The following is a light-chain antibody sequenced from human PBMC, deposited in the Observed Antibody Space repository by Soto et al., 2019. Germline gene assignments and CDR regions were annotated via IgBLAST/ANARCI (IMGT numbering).Light chain of an antibody. Sequence: QPVLTQPPSVSGSPGQSVAVSCTGTSSDVGSYNRVSWYQQPPGTAPKLMIYEVSNRPSGVPDRFSGSKSGNTASLTISGLQAEDEADYYCSSFTSDTTYVFGTGTKLTVL. V-gene: IGLV2-18*02. CDR2: EVS. J-gene: IGLJ1*01. CDR3: SSFTSDTTYV. CDR1: SSDVGSYNR.